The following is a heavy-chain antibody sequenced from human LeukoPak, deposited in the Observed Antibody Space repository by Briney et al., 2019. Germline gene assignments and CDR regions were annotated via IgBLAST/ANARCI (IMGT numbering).Heavy chain of an antibody. CDR3: ARGRETNYYDSSGYQDY. Sequence: GGSLRLSCAASGFTFSPYTMNWGRQAPGKGLEWVSSISSSSSYIYYADSVKGRFTISRDNAKNSLYLQMSSLRAEDTAVYYCARGRETNYYDSSGYQDYWGQGTLVTVSS. J-gene: IGHJ4*02. CDR1: GFTFSPYT. V-gene: IGHV3-21*01. CDR2: ISSSSSYI. D-gene: IGHD3-22*01.